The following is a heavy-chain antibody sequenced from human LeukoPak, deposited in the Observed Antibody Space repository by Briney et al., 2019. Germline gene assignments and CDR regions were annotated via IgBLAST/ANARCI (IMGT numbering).Heavy chain of an antibody. J-gene: IGHJ6*02. V-gene: IGHV5-51*01. CDR1: GYSFTSYW. CDR3: ARHVGDYPTISYGMDA. Sequence: EESLKISCKGSGYSFTSYWIGWVRQMPGKSLEWMWIIYPGDSDTRYSPSFQGQVTISADKSISTAYLQWSSLKASDTAMYYCARHVGDYPTISYGMDAWGQGTTVTVSS. CDR2: IYPGDSDT. D-gene: IGHD4-17*01.